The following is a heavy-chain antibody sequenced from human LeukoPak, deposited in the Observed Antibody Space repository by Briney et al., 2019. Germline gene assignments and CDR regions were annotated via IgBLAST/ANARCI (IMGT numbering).Heavy chain of an antibody. V-gene: IGHV1-69*05. CDR2: IIPIFGTA. CDR3: AREGVDIVATEEYYYGMDV. CDR1: GGTFSSYA. D-gene: IGHD5-12*01. Sequence: SVKVSCKASGGTFSSYAISWVRQAPGQGLEWMGGIIPIFGTANYAQKFQGRVTITTDESTSTAYMELSSLRSEDTAVYYCAREGVDIVATEEYYYGMDVWGQGTTVTVSS. J-gene: IGHJ6*02.